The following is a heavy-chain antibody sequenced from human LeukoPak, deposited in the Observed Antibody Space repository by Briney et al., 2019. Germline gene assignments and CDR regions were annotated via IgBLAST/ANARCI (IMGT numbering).Heavy chain of an antibody. CDR2: IYYSGST. J-gene: IGHJ4*02. D-gene: IGHD4-17*01. V-gene: IGHV4-39*01. Sequence: PSETLSLTCTVSGGSISSSSYYWGWIRQPPGKGLEWIGSIYYSGSTYYNPSLKSRVTISVDTSKNQLSLKLSSVTAADTAVYYCARHDYGDGPGGRYDYWGQGTLVTVSS. CDR3: ARHDYGDGPGGRYDY. CDR1: GGSISSSSYY.